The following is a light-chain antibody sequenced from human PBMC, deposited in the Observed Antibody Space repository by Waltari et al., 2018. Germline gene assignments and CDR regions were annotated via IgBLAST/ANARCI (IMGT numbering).Light chain of an antibody. Sequence: CRARQSVIDYLAWYQQKPGHAPMLLIYDASNTATDIPARFSGSGSGTDYTLTISSLEPEDFSVYYCQQRSNWPLITFGQGTRLEIK. CDR3: QQRSNWPLIT. CDR2: DAS. J-gene: IGKJ5*01. V-gene: IGKV3-11*01. CDR1: QSVIDY.